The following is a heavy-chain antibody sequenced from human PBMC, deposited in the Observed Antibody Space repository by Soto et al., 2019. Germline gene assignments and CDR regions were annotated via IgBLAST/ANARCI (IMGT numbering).Heavy chain of an antibody. CDR3: ARASQLLWFGESTSNYYYYMDV. V-gene: IGHV4-59*01. D-gene: IGHD3-10*01. CDR1: GGPISSYY. Sequence: SETLSLTCTVSGGPISSYYWSWIRQPPGKGLEWIGYIYYSGSTNYNPSLKSRVTISVDTSKNQFSLKLSSVTAADTAVYYCARASQLLWFGESTSNYYYYMDVWGKGTTVTVSS. J-gene: IGHJ6*03. CDR2: IYYSGST.